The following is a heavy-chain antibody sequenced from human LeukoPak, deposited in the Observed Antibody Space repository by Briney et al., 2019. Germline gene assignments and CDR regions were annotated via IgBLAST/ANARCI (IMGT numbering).Heavy chain of an antibody. CDR2: INPNSGDT. D-gene: IGHD3-3*01. V-gene: IGHV1-2*02. Sequence: ASVKVSCKASGYTFTGYYMHWVRQAPGQGLEWMGWINPNSGDTNYAQKFQSGVTMTRDTSITTAYMELTRLRSDDTAAYYCVRGGALYYDFWDWGQGTLVTVSS. CDR1: GYTFTGYY. CDR3: VRGGALYYDFWD. J-gene: IGHJ4*02.